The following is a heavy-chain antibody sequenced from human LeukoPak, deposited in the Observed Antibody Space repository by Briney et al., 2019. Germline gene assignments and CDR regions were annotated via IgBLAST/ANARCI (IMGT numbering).Heavy chain of an antibody. J-gene: IGHJ3*02. CDR3: ARVRAGTTTKRAFDI. D-gene: IGHD1-7*01. Sequence: PSETLSLTCSLSGGSISTYYWTWIRLPPGKGLEWIEDISNSGNTYYNPSLKSRVTMSLDTSKNQFSLKLTSVTAADTAVYYCARVRAGTTTKRAFDIWGQGTLVTVSS. CDR1: GGSISTYY. CDR2: ISNSGNT. V-gene: IGHV4-59*01.